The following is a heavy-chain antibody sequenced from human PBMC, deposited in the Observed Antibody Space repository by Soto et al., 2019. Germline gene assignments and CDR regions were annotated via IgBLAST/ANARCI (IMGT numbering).Heavy chain of an antibody. J-gene: IGHJ5*02. CDR3: ARELSPRLGVATIWDNWFDP. D-gene: IGHD5-12*01. Sequence: PSETLSLTCAVYGGSFSGYYWSWIRQPPGKGLEWIGEINHSGSTNYNPSLKSRVTTSVDTSKNQFSLKLSSVTAADTAVYYCARELSPRLGVATIWDNWFDPWGQGTLVTVSS. CDR1: GGSFSGYY. CDR2: INHSGST. V-gene: IGHV4-34*01.